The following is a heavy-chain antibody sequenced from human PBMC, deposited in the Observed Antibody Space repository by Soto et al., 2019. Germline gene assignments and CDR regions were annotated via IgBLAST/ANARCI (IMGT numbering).Heavy chain of an antibody. D-gene: IGHD1-26*01. CDR2: IIPIFGTA. CDR1: GGTFSSYA. V-gene: IGHV1-69*01. CDR3: ASNLLQGSYSAYYYYGMDV. J-gene: IGHJ6*02. Sequence: QVQLVQSGAEVKKPGSWVKVSCKASGGTFSSYAISWVRQAPGQGLEWMGGIIPIFGTANYAQKFQGRVTITADESTSTAYMELSSLRSEDTAVYYCASNLLQGSYSAYYYYGMDVWGQGTTVTVSS.